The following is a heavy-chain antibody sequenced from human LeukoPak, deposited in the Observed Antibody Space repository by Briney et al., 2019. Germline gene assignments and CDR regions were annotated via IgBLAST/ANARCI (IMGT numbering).Heavy chain of an antibody. CDR1: GYTFTGYY. V-gene: IGHV1-2*02. CDR3: ARIYYDFWSGFDY. CDR2: INPNSGGT. D-gene: IGHD3-3*01. Sequence: VASVKVSCKASGYTFTGYYMHWVRQAPGQGLEWMGWINPNSGGTNYAQKFQGRVTMTRDTSISTAYMELSRLRSDDTAVYYCARIYYDFWSGFDYWGQGTLVTVSS. J-gene: IGHJ4*02.